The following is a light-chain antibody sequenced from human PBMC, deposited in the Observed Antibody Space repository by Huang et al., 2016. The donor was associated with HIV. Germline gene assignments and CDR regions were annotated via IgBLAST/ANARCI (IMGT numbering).Light chain of an antibody. CDR1: QSVSNY. CDR2: AAS. J-gene: IGKJ4*01. V-gene: IGKV3-15*01. Sequence: EIVMTQSPATLSVSPGERATLSCRASQSVSNYLAWYQQKPGQAPRLLIYAASTGATGSPARVSGSGSGTEFTLTISSLQSEESAVYYCQQYNDWPLTFGGGTKVEIK. CDR3: QQYNDWPLT.